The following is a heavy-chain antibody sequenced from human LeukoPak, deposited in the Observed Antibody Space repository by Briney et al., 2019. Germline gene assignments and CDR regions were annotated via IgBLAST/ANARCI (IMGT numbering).Heavy chain of an antibody. CDR1: GYTFTGYY. D-gene: IGHD1-26*01. V-gene: IGHV1-2*02. CDR3: ARASGSYRPETDY. Sequence: EASVKVSCKASGYTFTGYYMHWVRQAPGRGLEWMGWINPNSGGTNYAQKFQGRVTMTRDTSISTAYMELSRLRSDDTAVYYCARASGSYRPETDYWGQGTLVTVSS. J-gene: IGHJ4*02. CDR2: INPNSGGT.